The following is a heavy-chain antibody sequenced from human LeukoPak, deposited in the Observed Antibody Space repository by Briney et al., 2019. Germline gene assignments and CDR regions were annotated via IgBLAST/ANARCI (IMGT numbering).Heavy chain of an antibody. Sequence: PGGSLRLSCAASRFTFSSYAMSWVRPAPRKGLEWVSAISASGGSTYYADSVKGRFTPSRDNSRNTLYLQMNSLRAEDTAVYYWAREAYCFGSGSYPWGQGTLVTVSS. CDR2: ISASGGST. V-gene: IGHV3-23*01. CDR1: RFTFSSYA. CDR3: AREAYCFGSGSYP. D-gene: IGHD3-10*01. J-gene: IGHJ4*02.